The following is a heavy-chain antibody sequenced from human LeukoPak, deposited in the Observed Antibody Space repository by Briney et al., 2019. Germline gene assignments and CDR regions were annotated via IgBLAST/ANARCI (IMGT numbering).Heavy chain of an antibody. CDR2: INPSGGST. D-gene: IGHD1-26*01. CDR1: GYTLTSYY. V-gene: IGHV1-46*01. CDR3: ATVASGSYSYFDY. J-gene: IGHJ4*02. Sequence: GASVKVSCKASGYTLTSYYMHWVRQAPGRGLEWMGRINPSGGSTSYAQKFQGRVTMTRDTSTSTVYMELSSLRSEDTAVYYCATVASGSYSYFDYWGQGTLVTVSS.